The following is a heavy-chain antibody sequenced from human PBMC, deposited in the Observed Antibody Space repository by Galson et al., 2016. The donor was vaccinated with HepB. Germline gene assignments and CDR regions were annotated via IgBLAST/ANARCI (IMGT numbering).Heavy chain of an antibody. Sequence: SLRLSCAASGFIFSNYAMSWVRQAPGKGLEWVSGISDSAGSTYFADSVKGRFTISRDNSNNTLFLQMNSLRVEDTAVYYCAKGRSAIAAAGLNYWGQGTLVTVSS. J-gene: IGHJ4*02. CDR2: ISDSAGST. D-gene: IGHD6-13*01. CDR1: GFIFSNYA. CDR3: AKGRSAIAAAGLNY. V-gene: IGHV3-23*01.